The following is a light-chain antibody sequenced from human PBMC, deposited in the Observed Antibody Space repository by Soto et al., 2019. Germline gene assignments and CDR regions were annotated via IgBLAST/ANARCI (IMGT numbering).Light chain of an antibody. Sequence: EIVLTQSPGTLSLSPGERATLSCRASQSVSSSYLAWYQQKPGQAPRLLSYGASSRATGIPDRFTGSGSGTDLTLTISRLEPEDFAVYYCQQYGSSPQTFGQGTRLEIK. CDR1: QSVSSSY. CDR2: GAS. CDR3: QQYGSSPQT. V-gene: IGKV3-20*01. J-gene: IGKJ5*01.